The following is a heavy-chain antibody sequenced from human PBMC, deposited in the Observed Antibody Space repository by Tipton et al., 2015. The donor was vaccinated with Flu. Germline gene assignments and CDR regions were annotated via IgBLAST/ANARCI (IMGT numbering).Heavy chain of an antibody. D-gene: IGHD3-10*01. V-gene: IGHV4-59*01. Sequence: LRLSCTVSGASMSGFYWSWIRQPPGEVLEWIGYVYISGSTFYNPSLKSRVTILLDTSMNQFSLKLGSVTAADTAIYYCARRLSGDDAFDIWGQGTMVTVSS. J-gene: IGHJ3*02. CDR1: GASMSGFY. CDR3: ARRLSGDDAFDI. CDR2: VYISGST.